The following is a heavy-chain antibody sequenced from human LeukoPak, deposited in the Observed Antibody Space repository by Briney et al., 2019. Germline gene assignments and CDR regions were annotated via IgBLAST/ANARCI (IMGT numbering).Heavy chain of an antibody. CDR1: GDSISSGSYY. Sequence: SETLSLTCTVSGDSISSGSYYWSWIRQPAGKGLEWIGRIYTSGRTNYNPSLKSRVSISVDTSKNQFSLKLNSVTAADTAVYYCARVGDRKYYSDSSGYYYWFDPWGQGTLVTVSS. CDR3: ARVGDRKYYSDSSGYYYWFDP. V-gene: IGHV4-61*02. D-gene: IGHD3-22*01. J-gene: IGHJ5*02. CDR2: IYTSGRT.